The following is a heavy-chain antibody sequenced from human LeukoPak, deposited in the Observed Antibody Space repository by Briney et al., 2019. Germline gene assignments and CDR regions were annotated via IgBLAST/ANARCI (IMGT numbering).Heavy chain of an antibody. CDR3: ARESYYDSSGYSHDAFDI. J-gene: IGHJ3*02. CDR2: IYYSGNT. D-gene: IGHD3-22*01. V-gene: IGHV4-39*07. Sequence: SETLSLTCTVSGGSISSSSYYWAWTRQPPGKGLEWIGSIYYSGNTYYKSSLKSRVTIAVDTSKNQFSLKLNSVTAADTAVYYCARESYYDSSGYSHDAFDIWGQGTMVTVSS. CDR1: GGSISSSSYY.